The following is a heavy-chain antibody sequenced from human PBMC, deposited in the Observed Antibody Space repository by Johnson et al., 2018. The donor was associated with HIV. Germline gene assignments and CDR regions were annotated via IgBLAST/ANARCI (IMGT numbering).Heavy chain of an antibody. D-gene: IGHD1-26*01. CDR2: ISYSGSNK. CDR3: AKRYSGSLSDAFDI. CDR1: GFTFSNYD. V-gene: IGHV3-30*18. Sequence: QMLLVESGGGVVQPGRSLRLSCAASGFTFSNYDMHWVRQAPGKGLAWVAVISYSGSNKHYADSVKGRFTISRDNSKNTLYLLMSSLRTEDTAVYYCAKRYSGSLSDAFDIWGQGTMVTVSS. J-gene: IGHJ3*02.